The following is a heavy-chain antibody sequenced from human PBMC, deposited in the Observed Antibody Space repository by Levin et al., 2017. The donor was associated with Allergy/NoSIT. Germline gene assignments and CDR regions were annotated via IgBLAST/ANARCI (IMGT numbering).Heavy chain of an antibody. V-gene: IGHV4-39*01. CDR2: IYYSGST. Sequence: SQTLSLTCTVSGGSISSSSYYWGWIRQPPGTGLEWIGSIYYSGSTYYNPSLKSRVTISVDTSKNQFSLKLSSVTAADTAVYYCASTLGSEKLDYWGQGTLVTVSS. CDR1: GGSISSSSYY. D-gene: IGHD6-25*01. CDR3: ASTLGSEKLDY. J-gene: IGHJ4*02.